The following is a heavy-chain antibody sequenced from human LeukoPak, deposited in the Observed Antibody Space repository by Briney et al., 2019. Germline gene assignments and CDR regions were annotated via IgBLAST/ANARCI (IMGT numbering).Heavy chain of an antibody. J-gene: IGHJ4*02. CDR2: IYPRGSI. CDR3: ARFSPRAMGNYLDF. Sequence: LSLTCAVSGGSISSGSYSWSWIRQPPGKGLEWIGYIYPRGSIYYNPSLKSRVILSLDKSANQFSLNLSSVTAADTAVYYCARFSPRAMGNYLDFWGQGTLVTVSS. D-gene: IGHD7-27*01. V-gene: IGHV4-30-2*01. CDR1: GGSISSGSYS.